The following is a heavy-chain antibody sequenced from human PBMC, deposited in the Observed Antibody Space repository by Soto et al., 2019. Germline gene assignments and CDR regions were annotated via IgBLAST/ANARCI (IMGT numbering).Heavy chain of an antibody. V-gene: IGHV1-18*04. CDR1: GYTFTSYG. Sequence: QVQLVQSGAEVKKPGASVKVSCKASGYTFTSYGISWVRQAPGQGLEWMGWISAYNGNTNYAQKLQGRGTMTTDTSTITAYMELRSLRSDDTAVYYCARDREDGGSYYDAPSFDYWGQGTLVTVSS. J-gene: IGHJ4*02. D-gene: IGHD1-26*01. CDR2: ISAYNGNT. CDR3: ARDREDGGSYYDAPSFDY.